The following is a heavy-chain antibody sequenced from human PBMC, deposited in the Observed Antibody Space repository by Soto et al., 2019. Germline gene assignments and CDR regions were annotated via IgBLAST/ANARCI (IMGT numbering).Heavy chain of an antibody. Sequence: GGSLRLSCAASGVTFSSYGMHWVRQAPGKGLEWVAVISYDGSNKYYADSVKGRFTISRDNSKNTLYLQMNSLRAEDTAVYYCAKIGTVGPNNYWGQGTLVTVSS. V-gene: IGHV3-30*18. CDR1: GVTFSSYG. D-gene: IGHD1-26*01. J-gene: IGHJ4*02. CDR2: ISYDGSNK. CDR3: AKIGTVGPNNY.